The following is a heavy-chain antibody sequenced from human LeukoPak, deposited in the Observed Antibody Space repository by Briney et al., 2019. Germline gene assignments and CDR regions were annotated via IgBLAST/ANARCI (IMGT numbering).Heavy chain of an antibody. Sequence: GGSLRLSCAASGFTFSSYAVSWVRQAPGKGLEWVSAISGSGGSTYYADSVKGRFTISRDNSKNTPYLRMNSLRAEDTAVYYCAKDLNYDFWSGYSCDYWGQGTLVTVSS. J-gene: IGHJ4*02. D-gene: IGHD3-3*01. V-gene: IGHV3-23*01. CDR2: ISGSGGST. CDR1: GFTFSSYA. CDR3: AKDLNYDFWSGYSCDY.